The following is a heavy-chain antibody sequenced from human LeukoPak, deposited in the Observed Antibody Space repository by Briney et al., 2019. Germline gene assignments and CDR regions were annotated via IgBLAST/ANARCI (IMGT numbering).Heavy chain of an antibody. CDR1: VVTFTSSA. V-gene: IGHV3-30*11. CDR2: LSCDVNNK. D-gene: IGHD1-26*01. J-gene: IGHJ3*02. Sequence: GGSLRLSCVASVVTFTSSAMHWGRQAPGKGLEWGSDLSCDVNNKYYAESVGGRFSISRDNSKNTLFLQMISLRAEDTAVYYCSTENGPSIVEASEDAFDIWGQGTMVTVSS. CDR3: STENGPSIVEASEDAFDI.